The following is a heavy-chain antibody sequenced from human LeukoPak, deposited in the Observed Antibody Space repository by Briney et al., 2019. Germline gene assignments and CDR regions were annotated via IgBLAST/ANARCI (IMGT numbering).Heavy chain of an antibody. CDR1: GFTFSNYW. V-gene: IGHV3-7*01. CDR3: ARDPCCYSSSWGPYFDY. J-gene: IGHJ4*02. Sequence: GGSLRLPCAASGFTFSNYWISWVRQAPEKGLEWVANIKADGSEKQYVDSVKGRFTISRDNAKNSLYLQMNSLRAEDTAVYYCARDPCCYSSSWGPYFDYWGQGTLVTVSS. D-gene: IGHD2-2*01. CDR2: IKADGSEK.